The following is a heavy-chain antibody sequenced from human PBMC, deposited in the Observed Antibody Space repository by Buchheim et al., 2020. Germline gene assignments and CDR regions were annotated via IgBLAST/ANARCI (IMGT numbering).Heavy chain of an antibody. CDR3: ARSTGFRMDV. Sequence: EVQLVESGGGLVQPGGSLRLSCAASGFTFKNHWINWVRQAPGKGLEWVANIKQDGSEKYYVASVKGRLTISRDNAKNSLYLQMNSMRAEDTAVYYCARSTGFRMDVWGKGTT. CDR1: GFTFKNHW. V-gene: IGHV3-7*01. D-gene: IGHD1-14*01. J-gene: IGHJ6*03. CDR2: IKQDGSEK.